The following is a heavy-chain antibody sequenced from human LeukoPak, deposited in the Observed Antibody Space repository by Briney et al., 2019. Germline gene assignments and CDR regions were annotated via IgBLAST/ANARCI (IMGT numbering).Heavy chain of an antibody. CDR1: GDIVPSNSAA. CDR3: ARGVGATTGPFDY. D-gene: IGHD1-26*01. J-gene: IGHJ4*02. Sequence: SQTLSLTCAISGDIVPSNSAAWDWIRQSPSRGLEWLGRTYYRSNWSNDYAVSVKSRLTRNPDTSKYQFSLHPDSVTPEDTAVYYCARGVGATTGPFDYWGQGTLVTVSS. V-gene: IGHV6-1*01. CDR2: TYYRSNWSN.